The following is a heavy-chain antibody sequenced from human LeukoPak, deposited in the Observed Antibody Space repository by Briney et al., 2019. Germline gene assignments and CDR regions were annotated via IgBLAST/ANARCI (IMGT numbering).Heavy chain of an antibody. J-gene: IGHJ5*02. V-gene: IGHV3-7*01. Sequence: GGSLRLSCVASGFIFTTNWMSWVRQAPGKGLEWVATISQDGNEKYYVDSVKGRFSLSRDNAKNSVFLQMNSLRAEDTAVYYCARDSSVAWWYSWGPGTLVTVSS. CDR3: ARDSSVAWWYS. D-gene: IGHD2-15*01. CDR1: GFIFTTNW. CDR2: ISQDGNEK.